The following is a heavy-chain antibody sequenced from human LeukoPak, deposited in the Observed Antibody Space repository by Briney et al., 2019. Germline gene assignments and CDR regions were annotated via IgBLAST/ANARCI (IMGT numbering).Heavy chain of an antibody. CDR3: ARNSDTMIENYFDY. Sequence: SVKVSCKASGGTFSSYAISWVLQAPGQGLEWMGGIIPIFGTANYAQKFQGRVKITTDESTSTAYMELSSLRSEDTAVYYCARNSDTMIENYFDYWGQGTLVTVSS. CDR2: IIPIFGTA. J-gene: IGHJ4*02. D-gene: IGHD3-22*01. CDR1: GGTFSSYA. V-gene: IGHV1-69*05.